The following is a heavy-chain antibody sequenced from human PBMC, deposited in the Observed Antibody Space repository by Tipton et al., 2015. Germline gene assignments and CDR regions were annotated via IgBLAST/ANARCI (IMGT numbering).Heavy chain of an antibody. CDR2: ISGSGAST. D-gene: IGHD2-15*01. J-gene: IGHJ5*02. CDR3: AKDPSGRGGSRPRGWFDP. CDR1: GFTFSSYA. Sequence: GSLRLSCAASGFTFSSYAMSWVRQAPEKGLEWVSAISGSGASTYYADSVTGRFTISRDNSKNTLYLQMNSLRAEDTAVYYCAKDPSGRGGSRPRGWFDPWGQGTLVTVSS. V-gene: IGHV3-23*01.